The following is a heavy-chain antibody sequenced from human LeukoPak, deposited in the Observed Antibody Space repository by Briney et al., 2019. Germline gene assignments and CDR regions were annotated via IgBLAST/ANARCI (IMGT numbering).Heavy chain of an antibody. CDR2: IYYSGST. CDR3: ARLGRGWSWYYFDY. CDR1: GGSISSSSYY. D-gene: IGHD2-15*01. Sequence: PSETLSLTCTVSGGSISSSSYYWGWIRQPPGKGLEWIGSIYYSGSTYYNPSLKSRVTISVDTSKNQFSLKLSSVTAADTAVYYCARLGRGWSWYYFDYWGQGTLVTVSS. V-gene: IGHV4-39*07. J-gene: IGHJ4*02.